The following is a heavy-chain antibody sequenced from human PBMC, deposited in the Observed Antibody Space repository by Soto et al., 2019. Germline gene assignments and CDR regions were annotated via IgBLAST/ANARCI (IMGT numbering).Heavy chain of an antibody. Sequence: GASVKVSCKYSGYTFTSYAMHWVRQAPGQRLEWMGWINAVNGNTKYSQKFQGRVTNTRDTSASTAYMELSSLRSEDTAVYYCARDPYQLPAYYFDYWGQGTLVTVSS. V-gene: IGHV1-3*01. CDR2: INAVNGNT. CDR3: ARDPYQLPAYYFDY. CDR1: GYTFTSYA. J-gene: IGHJ4*02. D-gene: IGHD2-2*01.